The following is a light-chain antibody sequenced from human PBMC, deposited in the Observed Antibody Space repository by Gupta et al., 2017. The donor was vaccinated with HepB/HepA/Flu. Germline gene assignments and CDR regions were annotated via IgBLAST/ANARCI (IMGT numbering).Light chain of an antibody. CDR3: YSRVRSRDAGNKHVG. CDR1: SLRNFY. Sequence: SSELTQDPAVSVALGQTVTIACRGDSLRNFYASWYQQKPGQAPILVPYSENNRPSGIPDRFSASSSGRTASLTIAGAQAEDEADYYCYSRVRSRDAGNKHVGFGTGTKVT. V-gene: IGLV3-19*01. J-gene: IGLJ1*01. CDR2: SEN.